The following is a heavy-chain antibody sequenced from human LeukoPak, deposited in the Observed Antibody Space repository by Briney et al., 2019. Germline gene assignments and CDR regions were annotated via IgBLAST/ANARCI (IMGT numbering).Heavy chain of an antibody. J-gene: IGHJ4*02. CDR1: GISLSNYG. Sequence: PGGSLRLSCAVSGISLSNYGMSWVRQAPGKGLEWVAGISGSGGSTNYAGSVKGRFTISRDNAKNTVYLQMNSLTVGDTAVYYCARGSGNYYFDHWGQGTLVTVSS. CDR2: ISGSGGST. CDR3: ARGSGNYYFDH. V-gene: IGHV3-23*01. D-gene: IGHD1-26*01.